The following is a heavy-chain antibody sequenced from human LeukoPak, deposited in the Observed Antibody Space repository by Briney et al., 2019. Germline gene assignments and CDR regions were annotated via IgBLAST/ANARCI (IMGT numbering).Heavy chain of an antibody. D-gene: IGHD6-6*01. J-gene: IGHJ4*02. CDR1: GFTLSSYW. Sequence: GGSLRLSRAPSGFTLSSYWMSWVRETPGKGVECVAIILQAGSEKHYVASVKGRFTISRDNAKNSVYLQMNGLRAEDPAVYYCARAGAYSSSSPAGLWGQGTLVTVSS. CDR3: ARAGAYSSSSPAGL. CDR2: ILQAGSEK. V-gene: IGHV3-7*01.